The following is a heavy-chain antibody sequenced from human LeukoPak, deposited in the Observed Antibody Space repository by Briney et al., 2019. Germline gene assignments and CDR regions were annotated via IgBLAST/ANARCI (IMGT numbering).Heavy chain of an antibody. D-gene: IGHD5-24*01. J-gene: IGHJ4*02. Sequence: GRSPRLSCAASGFTFSSYAMHWVRQAPGKGLEWVAVISYDGSNKYYADSMKGRFTISRDNSKNTLYLQMNSLRAEDTAVYYCARDARDGYNSFWDYWGQGTLVTVSS. V-gene: IGHV3-30-3*01. CDR1: GFTFSSYA. CDR2: ISYDGSNK. CDR3: ARDARDGYNSFWDY.